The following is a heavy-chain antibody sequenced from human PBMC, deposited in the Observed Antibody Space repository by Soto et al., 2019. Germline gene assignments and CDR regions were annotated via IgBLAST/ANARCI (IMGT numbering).Heavy chain of an antibody. CDR2: IWYDGSNR. CDR3: ARDGDIQGGPPPKNYAMDV. V-gene: IGHV3-33*08. CDR1: GFTFRNFG. Sequence: LRLSCSASGFTFRNFGFHWVRQAPGKGLEWVALIWYDGSNRYYAESVKGRVSISRDNSKNTLYLEMKSLRFDDTAVYYCARDGDIQGGPPPKNYAMDVWGQGTTVTVSS. D-gene: IGHD5-12*01. J-gene: IGHJ6*02.